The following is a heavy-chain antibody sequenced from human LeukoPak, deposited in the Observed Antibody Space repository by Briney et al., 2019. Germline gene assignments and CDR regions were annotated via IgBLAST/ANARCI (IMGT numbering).Heavy chain of an antibody. CDR2: ISSSSSYI. D-gene: IGHD6-19*01. V-gene: IGHV3-21*01. Sequence: GGSLRLSCSASGFTFSTYAMHWVRQAPGKGLEWVSSISSSSSYIYYADSVKGRFTISRDNAKNSLYLQMNSLRAEDTAVYYCARDLSDSSGWSDAFDIWGQGTMVTVSS. J-gene: IGHJ3*02. CDR3: ARDLSDSSGWSDAFDI. CDR1: GFTFSTYA.